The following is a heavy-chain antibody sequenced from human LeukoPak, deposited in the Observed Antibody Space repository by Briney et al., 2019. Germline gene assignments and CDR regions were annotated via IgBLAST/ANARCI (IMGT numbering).Heavy chain of an antibody. CDR3: ARLHSYGYRFDY. V-gene: IGHV4-39*01. CDR2: IHYSGST. Sequence: SEILSLTCTVSGGSISSSTYYWGWIRQPPGKGLEWIGSIHYSGSTYYNASLKSRVTISVDTSKNQFSLKLSSVTAADTAVYYCARLHSYGYRFDYWGQGTLVTVSS. CDR1: GGSISSSTYY. J-gene: IGHJ4*02. D-gene: IGHD5-18*01.